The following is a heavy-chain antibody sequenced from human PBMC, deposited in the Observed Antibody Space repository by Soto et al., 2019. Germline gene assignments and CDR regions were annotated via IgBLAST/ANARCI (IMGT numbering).Heavy chain of an antibody. CDR1: GGSFSGYY. V-gene: IGHV4-34*01. CDR3: ARGQLEDTAMVTVDY. D-gene: IGHD5-18*01. Sequence: QVQLQQWGAGLLKPSETLSLTCAVYGGSFSGYYWSWIRQPPGKGLEWIGEINHSGSTNYNPSLKSRVTISVDTSENQFSLKLSSVTAADTAVYYCARGQLEDTAMVTVDYWGQGTLVTVSS. J-gene: IGHJ4*02. CDR2: INHSGST.